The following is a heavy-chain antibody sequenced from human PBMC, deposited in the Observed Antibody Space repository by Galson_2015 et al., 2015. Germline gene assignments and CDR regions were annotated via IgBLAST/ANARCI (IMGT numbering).Heavy chain of an antibody. CDR2: IWYDGSNK. Sequence: SLRLSCAASGFTFSSYGMHWVRQAPGKGLEWVAVIWYDGSNKYYADSVKGRFTISRDNSKNTLYLQMNSLRAEDTAVYYCARDLMLLWFGESPRGFDPWGQGTLVTVSS. D-gene: IGHD3-10*01. V-gene: IGHV3-33*01. CDR3: ARDLMLLWFGESPRGFDP. J-gene: IGHJ5*02. CDR1: GFTFSSYG.